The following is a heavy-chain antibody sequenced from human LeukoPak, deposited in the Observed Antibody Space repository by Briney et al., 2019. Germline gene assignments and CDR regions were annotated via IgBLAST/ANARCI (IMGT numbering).Heavy chain of an antibody. CDR1: GFTVSSNY. D-gene: IGHD3-22*01. V-gene: IGHV3-66*01. CDR2: IYSGGST. CDR3: ARGHDYDSSVAY. Sequence: QSGGSLRLSCAVSGFTVSSNYMSWVRQAPGKGLEWVSVIYSGGSTYYADSVKGRFTISRDNSKNTVDLQMNSLRAEDTAVYYCARGHDYDSSVAYWGQGTLVTVSS. J-gene: IGHJ4*02.